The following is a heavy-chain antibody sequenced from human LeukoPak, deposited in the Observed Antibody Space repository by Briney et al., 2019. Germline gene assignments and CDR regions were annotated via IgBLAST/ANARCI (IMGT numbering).Heavy chain of an antibody. Sequence: SGGSLRLSCAASGFTFSSYGMDWVGQAPGKGLGGVAVICIDGSNEYYADSVKGRFTISRDNSQNTLYLQMNSLRAEDTTVYYCARDVGIRLWFRDYYGLDVWGQGTTVTVSS. CDR3: ARDVGIRLWFRDYYGLDV. D-gene: IGHD5-18*01. V-gene: IGHV3-33*01. CDR1: GFTFSSYG. J-gene: IGHJ6*02. CDR2: ICIDGSNE.